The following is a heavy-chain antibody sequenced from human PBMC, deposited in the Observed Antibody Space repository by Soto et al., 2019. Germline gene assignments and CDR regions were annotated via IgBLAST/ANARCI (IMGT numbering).Heavy chain of an antibody. J-gene: IGHJ3*01. Sequence: QVQVVESGGGVVQPGRSLRLSCEASGFSFSSYGMHWVRQAPGKGLEWLAMIWNDGVNKLYAESVKGRFTISRDNSKSTVYLQLDSLTAEDTALYYCARTQRPLDGACDVWGQGTVVTV. CDR1: GFSFSSYG. V-gene: IGHV3-33*01. CDR2: IWNDGVNK. CDR3: ARTQRPLDGACDV. D-gene: IGHD4-17*01.